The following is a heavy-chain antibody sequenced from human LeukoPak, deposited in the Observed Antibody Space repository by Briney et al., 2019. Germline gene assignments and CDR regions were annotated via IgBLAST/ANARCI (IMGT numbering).Heavy chain of an antibody. CDR1: GFTFSSNW. D-gene: IGHD6-13*01. V-gene: IGHV3-7*04. Sequence: ESLRLSCEVSGFTFSSNWMSWVRQAPGKGLEWVANIKQDGSENYYVDSVKGRFTISRDNARNSLYLQMNSLRAEDTAVYYCARISGGWSRGAFDVWGQGTMVTVSS. J-gene: IGHJ3*01. CDR3: ARISGGWSRGAFDV. CDR2: IKQDGSEN.